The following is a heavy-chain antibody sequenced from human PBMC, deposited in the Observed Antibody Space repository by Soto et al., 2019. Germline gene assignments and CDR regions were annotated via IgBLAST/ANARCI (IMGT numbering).Heavy chain of an antibody. CDR1: GFTFSNSA. J-gene: IGHJ3*02. V-gene: IGHV1-58*01. Sequence: SVKVSCKTSGFTFSNSAVQWVRQARGQRLEWMGWIVVGSGNTNYAQKFRERVTITRDMSTNTAHMEVSGLTSEDTAVYYCAAELYSGSKCCSVDIWGQRTLVTVSS. D-gene: IGHD1-26*01. CDR3: AAELYSGSKCCSVDI. CDR2: IVVGSGNT.